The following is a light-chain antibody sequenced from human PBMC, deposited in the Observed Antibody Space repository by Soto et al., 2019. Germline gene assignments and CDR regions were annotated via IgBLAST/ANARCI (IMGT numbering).Light chain of an antibody. Sequence: DIQMTQSPSSLSASVGDRVTITCRASQDISDFLAWYQQRPGKIPNLLVYDASTLQSGVPTRFSGSGSGTHFTLTISSLLPEDVASYYCQEYHSLLYTFGQGTKVEIK. CDR3: QEYHSLLYT. CDR2: DAS. CDR1: QDISDF. J-gene: IGKJ2*01. V-gene: IGKV1-27*01.